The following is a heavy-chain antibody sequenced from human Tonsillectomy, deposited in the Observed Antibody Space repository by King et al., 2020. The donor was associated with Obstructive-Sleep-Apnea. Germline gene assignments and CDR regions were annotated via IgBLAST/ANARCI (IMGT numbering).Heavy chain of an antibody. V-gene: IGHV1-8*01. CDR2: MNPNSGNT. CDR1: GYTFGSYD. D-gene: IGHD3-22*01. Sequence: VQLVESGAEVKKPGASVKVSCKASGYTFGSYDINWVRQATGQGLEWMGWMNPNSGNTGYAQKFKGRVTMTRNTSINTAYMELSSLTSEDTAVYYCARGRWINYFDSSGYHRLGYFDSWGQGTLVTVSS. CDR3: ARGRWINYFDSSGYHRLGYFDS. J-gene: IGHJ4*02.